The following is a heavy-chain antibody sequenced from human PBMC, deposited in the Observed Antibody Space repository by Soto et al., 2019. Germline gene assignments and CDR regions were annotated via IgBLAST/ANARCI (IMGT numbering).Heavy chain of an antibody. Sequence: PGGSLRLSCAASGFTFSSYAMHWVRQAPGKGLEWVAVISYDGSSKYYADSVKGRFTISRDNSKNTLYLQMNSLRAEDTAVYYCARDGYYYDSSGYSAAIDYWGQGTLVTVSS. CDR1: GFTFSSYA. D-gene: IGHD3-22*01. CDR3: ARDGYYYDSSGYSAAIDY. CDR2: ISYDGSSK. V-gene: IGHV3-30-3*01. J-gene: IGHJ4*02.